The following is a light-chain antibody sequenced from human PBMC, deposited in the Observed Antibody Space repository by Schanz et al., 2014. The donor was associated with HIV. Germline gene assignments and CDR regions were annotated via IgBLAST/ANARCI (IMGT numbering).Light chain of an antibody. J-gene: IGLJ2*01. CDR3: ATWDINLNGPV. CDR1: SSNIGNNY. CDR2: NND. Sequence: QSVLTQPPSVSAAPGQKVTISCSGSSSNIGNNYVSWYRHLPGTAPRLLIHNNDQRPSGVPDRFSGSKSGTSASLVISGLQSEDEADYYCATWDINLNGPVFGGGTKLTVL. V-gene: IGLV1-51*01.